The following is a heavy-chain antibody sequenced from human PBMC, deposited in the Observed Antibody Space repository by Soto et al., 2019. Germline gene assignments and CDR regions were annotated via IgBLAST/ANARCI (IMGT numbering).Heavy chain of an antibody. CDR3: ARAGGTQLFDY. CDR2: VSAYNGNT. D-gene: IGHD1-1*01. Sequence: QVQLVQSGAEVKKPGAPVKVSGRDPVNSFTSFGISGGGQPLGQGLEWMGWVSAYNGNTHYAQNVQGRVTMTTDKSTTTAYLELRSLRSDDTAVYYCARAGGTQLFDYWGQGTLVTVSS. V-gene: IGHV1-18*04. J-gene: IGHJ4*02. CDR1: VNSFTSFG.